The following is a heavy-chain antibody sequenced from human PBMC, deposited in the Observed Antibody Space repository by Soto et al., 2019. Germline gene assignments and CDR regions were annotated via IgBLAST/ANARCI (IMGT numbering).Heavy chain of an antibody. CDR2: INPNSGGT. V-gene: IGHV1-2*02. Sequence: SVTGSCEASGYTFTGYYMHWVRQAPGQGLEWMGWINPNSGGTNYAQKFQGRVTMTRDTSISTAYMELSRLRSDDTAVYYCATETPPYYYDSSGYLDYWGQGTLVTVSS. J-gene: IGHJ4*02. CDR1: GYTFTGYY. D-gene: IGHD3-22*01. CDR3: ATETPPYYYDSSGYLDY.